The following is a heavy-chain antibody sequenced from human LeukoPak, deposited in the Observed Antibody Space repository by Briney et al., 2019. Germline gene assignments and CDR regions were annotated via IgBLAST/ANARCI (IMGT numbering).Heavy chain of an antibody. D-gene: IGHD3-10*01. CDR3: TREGLGVSVRYYYYMDV. CDR2: IRSKANSYAT. CDR1: GFTFSGSA. V-gene: IGHV3-73*01. J-gene: IGHJ6*03. Sequence: GSLRLSCAASGFTFSGSAMHWVRQASGKGLERVGRIRSKANSYATAYAASVKGRFTISRDDSKNTAYLQMNSLKTEDTAVYYCTREGLGVSVRYYYYMDVWGKGTTVTISS.